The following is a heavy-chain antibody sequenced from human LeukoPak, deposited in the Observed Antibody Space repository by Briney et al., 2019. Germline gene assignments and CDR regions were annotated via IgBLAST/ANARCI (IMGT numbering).Heavy chain of an antibody. J-gene: IGHJ4*02. CDR1: GFTFSSYA. Sequence: GGSLRLSCASSGFTFSSYAMSWVRQAPGKGLEWVSTIGGTGVRTYYADSVKGRFTISRDNSKNTLYLQINSLRAEDTAVYFCAKDQGVVFGYLDYWGQGTLVAVSS. V-gene: IGHV3-23*01. CDR2: IGGTGVRT. D-gene: IGHD3-10*01. CDR3: AKDQGVVFGYLDY.